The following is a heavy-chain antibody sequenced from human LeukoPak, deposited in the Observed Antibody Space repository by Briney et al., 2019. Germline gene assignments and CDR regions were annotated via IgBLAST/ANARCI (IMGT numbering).Heavy chain of an antibody. J-gene: IGHJ4*02. CDR1: GFTVSSYY. V-gene: IGHV3-66*01. Sequence: GGSLRLSCAASGFTVSSYYMSWVRQAPGKGLEWVSVIYSGGSTYYANSVKGRFTISRDNSKNTLYLQMNSLRAEDTAVYYCARDGYSYGYETDWGQGTLVTVSS. CDR3: ARDGYSYGYETD. D-gene: IGHD5-18*01. CDR2: IYSGGST.